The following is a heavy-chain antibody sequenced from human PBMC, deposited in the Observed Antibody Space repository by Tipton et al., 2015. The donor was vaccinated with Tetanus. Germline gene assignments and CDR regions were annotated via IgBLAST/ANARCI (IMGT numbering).Heavy chain of an antibody. CDR3: ASGVTTRGWFAP. D-gene: IGHD4-17*01. V-gene: IGHV4-4*02. J-gene: IGHJ5*02. CDR2: IYHSGST. Sequence: TLSLTCAVSGGSISSSNWWSWVRQPPGKGLEWIGEIYHSGSTNYNPSLKSRVTISVDKSKNQFSLKLRSVTAADTAVYYCASGVTTRGWFAPWGQGTLVTVSS. CDR1: GGSISSSNW.